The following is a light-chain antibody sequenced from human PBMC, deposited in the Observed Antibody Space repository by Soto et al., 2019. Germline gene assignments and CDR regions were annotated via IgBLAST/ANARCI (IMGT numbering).Light chain of an antibody. CDR3: QQYNSYPYT. CDR1: QSISSW. J-gene: IGKJ5*01. V-gene: IGKV1-5*01. CDR2: DAS. Sequence: DIQITQSPSTLSASVGDRVTITYRASQSISSWLAWYQQKPGKAPKLLIYDASSLESGVPSRFSGSGSGTEFTLTISSMQPDDFATYYCQQYNSYPYTFGQGTRMEIK.